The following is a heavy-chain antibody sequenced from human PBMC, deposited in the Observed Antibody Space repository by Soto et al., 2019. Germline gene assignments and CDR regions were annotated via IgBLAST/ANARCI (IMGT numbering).Heavy chain of an antibody. J-gene: IGHJ6*02. D-gene: IGHD4-17*01. CDR3: ARQELGDYGDYFSYYYYGMDV. Sequence: SETLSLTCTVSGGSISSSSYYWGRIRQPPGKGLEWIGSIYYSGSTYYNPSLKSRVTISVDTSKNQFSLKLSSVTAADTAVYYCARQELGDYGDYFSYYYYGMDVWGQGTTVTVSS. CDR1: GGSISSSSYY. V-gene: IGHV4-39*01. CDR2: IYYSGST.